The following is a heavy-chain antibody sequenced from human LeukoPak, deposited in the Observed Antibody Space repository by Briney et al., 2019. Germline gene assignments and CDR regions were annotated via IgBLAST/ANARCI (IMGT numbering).Heavy chain of an antibody. D-gene: IGHD5-24*01. V-gene: IGHV4-59*01. J-gene: IGHJ4*02. CDR3: AREGWLHFFDY. Sequence: SETLSLTCTVSGGSISSYYWSWIRQPPGKGLEWIGYIYYSGSTNYNPSLKSRVTISVDTSKNQFSLKLGSVTAADTAVYYCAREGWLHFFDYWGQGTLVTVSS. CDR2: IYYSGST. CDR1: GGSISSYY.